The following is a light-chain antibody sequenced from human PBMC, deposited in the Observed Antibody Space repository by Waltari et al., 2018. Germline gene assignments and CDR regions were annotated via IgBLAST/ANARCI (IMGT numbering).Light chain of an antibody. Sequence: QSALTQPSSVSGSPGQSITLSCPGTSSDVGGYNYVSWYQQHPGKAPKLLIFDVSYRPSGVSDRFSGSKSGNTASLTISGLQAEDESDYYCCSFTSRSTWVFGGGTKLTVL. V-gene: IGLV2-14*01. CDR2: DVS. J-gene: IGLJ3*02. CDR1: SSDVGGYNY. CDR3: CSFTSRSTWV.